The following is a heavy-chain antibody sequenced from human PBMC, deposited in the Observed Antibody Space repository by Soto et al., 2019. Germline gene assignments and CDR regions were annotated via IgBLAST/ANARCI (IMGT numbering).Heavy chain of an antibody. CDR3: AHIIGGLLFDY. Sequence: QITLKESGPTLVKPTQTLTLTCTFSGFSLSTSGVGVGWIRQPPGTALEWLALIYWDDDKRYSPSLKSRLTITKDTSKHQVILTMTNMDPVDAATYYCAHIIGGLLFDYWGQGTLVTVSS. CDR1: GFSLSTSGVG. J-gene: IGHJ4*02. V-gene: IGHV2-5*02. CDR2: IYWDDDK. D-gene: IGHD3-16*01.